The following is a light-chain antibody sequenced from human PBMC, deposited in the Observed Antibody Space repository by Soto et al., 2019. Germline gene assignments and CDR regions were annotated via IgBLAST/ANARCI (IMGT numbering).Light chain of an antibody. Sequence: DIPMTQSPSTLSASVGDRVTITCRASQSISSWLAWYQQKPGKAPKLLIYDASSLESGVPSRFSGSGSGTEFTLTISSLQPDDFATYYCQQYNRPYTFGHGTKREIK. CDR2: DAS. V-gene: IGKV1-5*01. CDR3: QQYNRPYT. CDR1: QSISSW. J-gene: IGKJ2*01.